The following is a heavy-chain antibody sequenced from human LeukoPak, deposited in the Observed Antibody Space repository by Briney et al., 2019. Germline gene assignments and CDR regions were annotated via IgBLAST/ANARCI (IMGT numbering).Heavy chain of an antibody. D-gene: IGHD3-16*02. Sequence: SETLSLTCTVSGGSISSYYWSWIRQPPGKGLEWIGTIYHSGSTYYNPSLKSRVTMSVDTSKNQFSLKLSSVTAADTAVYYCARQGEDYVWGSYRSFDYWGQGTLVTVSS. CDR1: GGSISSYY. J-gene: IGHJ4*02. V-gene: IGHV4-59*04. CDR3: ARQGEDYVWGSYRSFDY. CDR2: IYHSGST.